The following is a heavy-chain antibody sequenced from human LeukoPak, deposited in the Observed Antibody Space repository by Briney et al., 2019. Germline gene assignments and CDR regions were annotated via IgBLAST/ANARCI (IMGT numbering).Heavy chain of an antibody. V-gene: IGHV4-30-4*01. CDR2: IYYSGST. Sequence: SETLSLTCTVSGGSISSGDYYWSWIRQPPGKGLEWIGYIYYSGSTYYNPSLKSRVTISVDTSKNQFSLKLSSVTAADTAVYYCARARGDYAYFDYWGQGTLVTVSS. CDR1: GGSISSGDYY. D-gene: IGHD4-17*01. CDR3: ARARGDYAYFDY. J-gene: IGHJ4*02.